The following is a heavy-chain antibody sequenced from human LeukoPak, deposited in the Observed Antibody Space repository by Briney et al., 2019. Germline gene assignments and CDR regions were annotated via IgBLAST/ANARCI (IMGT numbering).Heavy chain of an antibody. Sequence: ASVKVSCKASGYTFTGYYMHWVRQAPGQGLEWMGWINAGSGNTKYSQKFQGRVTITRDISASTAYMELSSLRSEDTAVYYCAREYCVGGSCYPWSYWGQGTLVTVSS. J-gene: IGHJ4*02. CDR3: AREYCVGGSCYPWSY. D-gene: IGHD2-15*01. CDR1: GYTFTGYY. V-gene: IGHV1-3*01. CDR2: INAGSGNT.